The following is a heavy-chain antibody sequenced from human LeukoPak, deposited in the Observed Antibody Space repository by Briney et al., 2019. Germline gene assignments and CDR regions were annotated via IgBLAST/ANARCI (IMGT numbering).Heavy chain of an antibody. D-gene: IGHD1-26*01. CDR1: GGSISSSTYY. J-gene: IGHJ4*02. CDR2: INHSGST. V-gene: IGHV4-39*07. CDR3: ARGGYSGSYSPVDY. Sequence: SETLSLTCTVSGGSISSSTYYWGWIRQPPGKGLEWIGEINHSGSTNYNPSLKSRVTISVDTSKNQFSLKLSSVTAADTAVYYCARGGYSGSYSPVDYWDQGTLVTVSS.